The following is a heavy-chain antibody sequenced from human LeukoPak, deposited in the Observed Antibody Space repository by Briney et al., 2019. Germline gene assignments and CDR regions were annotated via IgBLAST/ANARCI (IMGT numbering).Heavy chain of an antibody. J-gene: IGHJ5*02. Sequence: KPSQTLSLTCAVSGGSISSGSYNWSWNRQPAGKGLEGNMRIYTSGSTNYNPSLKSRITISVDTSKNQFSLKLSSVPAADTAVYYCARGGYCSGGSCYSSWFDPWGQGTLVTVPS. D-gene: IGHD2-15*01. V-gene: IGHV4-61*02. CDR1: GGSISSGSYN. CDR2: IYTSGST. CDR3: ARGGYCSGGSCYSSWFDP.